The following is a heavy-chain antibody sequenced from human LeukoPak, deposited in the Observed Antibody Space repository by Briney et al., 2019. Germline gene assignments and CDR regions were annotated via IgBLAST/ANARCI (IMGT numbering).Heavy chain of an antibody. Sequence: GGSLRLSCAASGLTFSSYAMHWVRQAPGKGLEWVAVILYDGSNKYYADSVKGRFTISRDNSKNTLYLQMNSLRPEDSAVYYCARGRWELLWGDYWGQGTLVTVSP. V-gene: IGHV3-30-3*01. CDR1: GLTFSSYA. CDR3: ARGRWELLWGDY. D-gene: IGHD2-2*01. CDR2: ILYDGSNK. J-gene: IGHJ4*02.